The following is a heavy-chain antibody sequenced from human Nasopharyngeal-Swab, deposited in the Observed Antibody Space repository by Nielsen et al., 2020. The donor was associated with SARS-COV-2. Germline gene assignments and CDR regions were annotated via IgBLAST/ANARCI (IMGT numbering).Heavy chain of an antibody. Sequence: GGSLRLSCAASGFTFSSYSMNWVRQAPGKGPEWVSSISSSSSYIYYADSVTGRFTISRDNAKNSLYLQMNSLRAEDTAVYYCARGSRDYENNYYYYGMDVWGQGTTVTVSS. CDR2: ISSSSSYI. J-gene: IGHJ6*02. CDR3: ARGSRDYENNYYYYGMDV. V-gene: IGHV3-21*01. D-gene: IGHD4-17*01. CDR1: GFTFSSYS.